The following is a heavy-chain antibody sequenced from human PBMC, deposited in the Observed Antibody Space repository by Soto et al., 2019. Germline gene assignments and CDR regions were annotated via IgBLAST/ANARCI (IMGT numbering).Heavy chain of an antibody. J-gene: IGHJ4*02. D-gene: IGHD3-22*01. CDR3: ARGNQFYYDNSGFDY. V-gene: IGHV3-48*03. CDR1: GFTFSSYE. CDR2: ISNSGSTT. Sequence: GGSLRLSCAASGFTFSSYEMNWVRQAPGKGLEWVSYISNSGSTTYYADSVKGRFTISRDNAKNSLYLQMNSLRAEDTAIYYCARGNQFYYDNSGFDYWGQGTLVTVSS.